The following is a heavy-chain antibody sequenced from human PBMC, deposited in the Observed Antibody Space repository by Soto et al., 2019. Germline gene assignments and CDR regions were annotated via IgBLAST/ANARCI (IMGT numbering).Heavy chain of an antibody. D-gene: IGHD2-2*01. CDR2: VNSDGSTT. CDR1: GFTFSSFC. J-gene: IGHJ4*02. CDR3: AGGAGSNKPFDY. Sequence: EVQMVESGGGLVQPGGSLRLSCAASGFTFSSFCLHWVRQVSGKGLVWVSHVNSDGSTTAYADSVKGRFTVSRDNAKNTLYLQMDNLRAEDTAVYYCAGGAGSNKPFDYWGQGTLVTVSS. V-gene: IGHV3-74*01.